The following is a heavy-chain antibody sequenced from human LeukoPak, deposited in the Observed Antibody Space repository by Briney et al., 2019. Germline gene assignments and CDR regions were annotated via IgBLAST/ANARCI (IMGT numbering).Heavy chain of an antibody. CDR3: ARGLRGYCSSTSCKGGFDP. D-gene: IGHD2-2*01. CDR1: GGSFSGYY. J-gene: IGHJ5*02. CDR2: INHSGST. V-gene: IGHV4-34*01. Sequence: SETLSLTCAVYGGSFSGYYWSWIRQPPGKGLEWIGEINHSGSTNYNPSLKSRVTISVDTSKNQFSLKLSSVTAAGTAVYYCARGLRGYCSSTSCKGGFDPWGQGTLVTVSS.